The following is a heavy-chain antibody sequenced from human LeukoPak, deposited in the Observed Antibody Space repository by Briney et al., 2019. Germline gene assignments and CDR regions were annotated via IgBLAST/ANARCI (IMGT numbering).Heavy chain of an antibody. J-gene: IGHJ4*02. D-gene: IGHD3-3*01. V-gene: IGHV3-23*01. CDR3: AKHTIRSAPFDY. CDR1: GFTFSSYA. CDR2: ISGSGDNT. Sequence: PGGSLRLSCAASGFTFSSYAMSWVRQAPGKGLEWVSGISGSGDNTYYADSVKGRFTISRDNSKNTLYVQVNSLGTEDTAVYFCAKHTIRSAPFDYWGQGTLVTVSS.